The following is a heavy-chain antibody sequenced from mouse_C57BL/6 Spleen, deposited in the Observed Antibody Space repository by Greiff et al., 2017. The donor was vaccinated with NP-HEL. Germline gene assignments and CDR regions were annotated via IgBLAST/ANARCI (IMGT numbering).Heavy chain of an antibody. D-gene: IGHD2-3*01. CDR1: GFTFSSYG. Sequence: EVQLVESGGDLVKPGGSLKLSCAASGFTFSSYGMSWVRQTPDKRLEWVATISSGGSYTYYPDSVKGRFTISRDNAKNTLYLQMSSLKSEDTAMYYCARHGDGYYEVDYWGQGTTLTVSS. V-gene: IGHV5-6*01. CDR2: ISSGGSYT. J-gene: IGHJ2*01. CDR3: ARHGDGYYEVDY.